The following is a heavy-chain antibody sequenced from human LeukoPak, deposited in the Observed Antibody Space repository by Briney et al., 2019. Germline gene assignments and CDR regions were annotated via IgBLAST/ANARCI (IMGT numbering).Heavy chain of an antibody. Sequence: GGSLRLSCAASGFIFSTFWMSWVRQAPGKGLEWVANINQDGSERYYVDSVKGRFTISRNNAKNSLYLQMNSLRAEDTAVYYCARVTGGYNLVDYWGQGTLVTVSS. CDR3: ARVTGGYNLVDY. V-gene: IGHV3-7*01. D-gene: IGHD5-24*01. CDR1: GFIFSTFW. CDR2: INQDGSER. J-gene: IGHJ4*02.